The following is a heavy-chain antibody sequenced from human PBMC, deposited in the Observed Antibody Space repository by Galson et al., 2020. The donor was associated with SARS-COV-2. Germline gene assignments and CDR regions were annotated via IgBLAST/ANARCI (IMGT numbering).Heavy chain of an antibody. CDR1: GGSISTYY. CDR2: IYYRGRR. Sequence: SETLSLTCSVSGGSISTYYWSWIRPFPGKGLEWIAYIYYRGRRNYNPSLQNRVTISVDTSKNQFSLKLRSVTAADTAVYYCARGTEAAAGDFEYWGQGTLVTVSS. CDR3: ARGTEAAAGDFEY. V-gene: IGHV4-59*01. J-gene: IGHJ4*02. D-gene: IGHD6-13*01.